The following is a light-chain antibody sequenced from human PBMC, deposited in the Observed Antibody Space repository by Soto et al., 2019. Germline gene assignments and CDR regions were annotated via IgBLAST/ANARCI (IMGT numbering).Light chain of an antibody. CDR1: QSVNAN. J-gene: IGKJ1*01. V-gene: IGKV3-15*01. CDR2: GAS. CDR3: QQYNTWLWT. Sequence: EVVMTQSPATLSVSPGERAILSCRDSQSVNANLAWYQLKPGQAPRLLIHGASNRATGIPARFSGSGFGTEFILTIRSLQSEDFAVYYCQQYNTWLWTFGQGTKV.